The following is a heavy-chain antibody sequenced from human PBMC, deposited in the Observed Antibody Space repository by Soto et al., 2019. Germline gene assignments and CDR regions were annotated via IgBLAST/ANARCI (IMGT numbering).Heavy chain of an antibody. D-gene: IGHD3-3*01. J-gene: IGHJ5*02. CDR3: ARGPGANYDFWSGHNWFDP. V-gene: IGHV4-4*02. Sequence: SETLSLTCAVSGGSISSSNWWSWVRQPPGKGLEWIGEIYHSGSTNYNPSLKSRVTISVDKSENQFSLKLSSVTAADTAVYYCARGPGANYDFWSGHNWFDPWGQGTPVTVSS. CDR2: IYHSGST. CDR1: GGSISSSNW.